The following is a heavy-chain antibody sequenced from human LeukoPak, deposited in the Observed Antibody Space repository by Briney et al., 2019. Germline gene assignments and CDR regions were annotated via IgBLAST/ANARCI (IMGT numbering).Heavy chain of an antibody. V-gene: IGHV3-13*01. CDR1: GFTFINYD. D-gene: IGHD6-19*01. Sequence: GGSLRLSCVASGFTFINYDMHWVRQATGKDLEWVSSIGPTGESYYPGSVKGRLTISRENARNSLHLQMNSLKVEDTAVYYCVRAGYSSGWYRFDYWGQGILVTVSS. CDR3: VRAGYSSGWYRFDY. CDR2: IGPTGES. J-gene: IGHJ4*02.